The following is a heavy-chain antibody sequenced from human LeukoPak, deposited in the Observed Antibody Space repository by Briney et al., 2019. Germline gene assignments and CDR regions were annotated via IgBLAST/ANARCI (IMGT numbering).Heavy chain of an antibody. Sequence: PGGSLRLSCAASGFTFSSYGMHWVRQAPGKGLEWVAVISCDGADKYYADSLKGRFTISRDNSENTLFLHMNSLRAEDTAIYYCTTLPLEGGTSNWFSPWGQGTLVTVSS. J-gene: IGHJ5*02. CDR2: ISCDGADK. V-gene: IGHV3-30*03. CDR3: TTLPLEGGTSNWFSP. CDR1: GFTFSSYG. D-gene: IGHD2-2*01.